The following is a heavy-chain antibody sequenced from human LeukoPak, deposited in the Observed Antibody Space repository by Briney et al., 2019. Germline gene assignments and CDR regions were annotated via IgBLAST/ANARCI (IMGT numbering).Heavy chain of an antibody. J-gene: IGHJ6*04. Sequence: SETLSLTCTVSGGSISSYYWSWIRQPPGKGLEWIGYIYYSGSTNYNPSLKSRVTISVDTSKNQFSLKLSSVTAADTAVYYCARGPLGDFWSGKPTPGLMDVWGKGTTVTVSS. CDR2: IYYSGST. D-gene: IGHD3-3*01. CDR1: GGSISSYY. V-gene: IGHV4-59*01. CDR3: ARGPLGDFWSGKPTPGLMDV.